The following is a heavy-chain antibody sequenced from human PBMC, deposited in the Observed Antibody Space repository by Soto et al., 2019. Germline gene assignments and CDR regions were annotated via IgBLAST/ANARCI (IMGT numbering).Heavy chain of an antibody. CDR1: GFTFSSYC. V-gene: IGHV3-30*18. D-gene: IGHD3-3*01. Sequence: GGSLILSCAASGFTFSSYCRHWVRQAPGKGLEWVAVISYDGSNKYYADSVKGRFTISRDNSKNTLYLQMNSLRAEDTAVYYCAKDVLRFLEWLAFYGMDVWGQGTTVTVSS. CDR2: ISYDGSNK. CDR3: AKDVLRFLEWLAFYGMDV. J-gene: IGHJ6*02.